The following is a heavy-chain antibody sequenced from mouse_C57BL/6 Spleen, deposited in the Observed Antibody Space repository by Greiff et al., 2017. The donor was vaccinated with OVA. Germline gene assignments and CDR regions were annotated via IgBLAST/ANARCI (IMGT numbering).Heavy chain of an antibody. CDR3: AYGSRGDY. J-gene: IGHJ2*01. Sequence: QVQLQQSGPELVKPGASVKISCKASGYAFSSSWMNWVKQRPGKGLEWIGRIYPGDGDTNYNGKFKGKATLTADKSSSTAYMQLSSLTSEDSAVYFCAYGSRGDYWGQGTTLTVSS. CDR1: GYAFSSSW. D-gene: IGHD1-1*01. V-gene: IGHV1-82*01. CDR2: IYPGDGDT.